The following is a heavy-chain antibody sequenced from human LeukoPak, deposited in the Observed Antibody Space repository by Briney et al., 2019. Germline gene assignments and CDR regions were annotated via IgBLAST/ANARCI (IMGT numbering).Heavy chain of an antibody. CDR3: AREVLWNSSGYYYAGVIDY. J-gene: IGHJ4*02. CDR1: GGSISSSSYY. V-gene: IGHV4-39*07. D-gene: IGHD3-22*01. Sequence: PSETLSLTCTVSGGSISSSSYYWGWIRQPPGKGLEWIGSIYYSGSTYYNPSLKSRVTISVGTSKNQFSLKLSSVTAADTAVYYCAREVLWNSSGYYYAGVIDYWGQGTLVTVSS. CDR2: IYYSGST.